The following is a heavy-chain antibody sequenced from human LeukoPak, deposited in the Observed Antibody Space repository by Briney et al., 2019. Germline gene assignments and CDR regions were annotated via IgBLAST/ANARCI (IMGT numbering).Heavy chain of an antibody. D-gene: IGHD3-10*01. V-gene: IGHV4-34*01. CDR3: ARGFHYYGSGSYHFDY. CDR2: INHSGST. J-gene: IGHJ4*02. CDR1: GGSFSGYY. Sequence: SETLSLTCAVYGGSFSGYYWSWIRQPPGKGLEWIGKINHSGSTNYNPSLKSRVTISVDTSKNQFSLKLSSVTAADTAVYYCARGFHYYGSGSYHFDYWGQGTLVTVSS.